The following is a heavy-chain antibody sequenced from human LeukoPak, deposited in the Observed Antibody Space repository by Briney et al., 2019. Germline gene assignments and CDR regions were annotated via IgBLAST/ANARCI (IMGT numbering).Heavy chain of an antibody. D-gene: IGHD6-19*01. CDR1: RFTFSSYS. CDR2: ISSSSSYI. Sequence: PGGSLRLSCAASRFTFSSYSMNWVRQAPGKGLEWVSSISSSSSYIYYADSVKGRFTISRDNAKNSLYLQMNSLRAEDTAVYYCARSPVAGTDYFDYWGQGTLVTVSS. J-gene: IGHJ4*02. V-gene: IGHV3-21*01. CDR3: ARSPVAGTDYFDY.